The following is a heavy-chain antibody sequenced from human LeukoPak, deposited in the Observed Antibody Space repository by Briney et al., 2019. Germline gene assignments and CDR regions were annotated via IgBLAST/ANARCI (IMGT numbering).Heavy chain of an antibody. V-gene: IGHV1-2*06. J-gene: IGHJ3*02. CDR3: ARHIAGTVTSGFDI. CDR1: GYTFTGYY. Sequence: ASVKVSCKASGYTFTGYYMHWVRQAPGQGLEWMGRINPNSGGTNYAQKFQGRVTMTRDTSISTAYMELGRLRSDDTAVYYCARHIAGTVTSGFDIWGQGTMVTVSS. CDR2: INPNSGGT. D-gene: IGHD4-17*01.